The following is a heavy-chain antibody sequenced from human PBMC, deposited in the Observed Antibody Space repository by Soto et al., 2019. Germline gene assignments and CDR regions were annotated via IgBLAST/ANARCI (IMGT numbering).Heavy chain of an antibody. V-gene: IGHV5-51*01. Sequence: GEYLKISCKGSGYSFTSYWIGWVRQMPGKGLEWMGINYPGDSDTRYSPSFQGQVTISADKSISTAYLQWSSLKASDTAMYYCARQGGYSGYDHPFDYWGQGTLVTVSS. CDR3: ARQGGYSGYDHPFDY. J-gene: IGHJ4*02. CDR2: NYPGDSDT. CDR1: GYSFTSYW. D-gene: IGHD5-12*01.